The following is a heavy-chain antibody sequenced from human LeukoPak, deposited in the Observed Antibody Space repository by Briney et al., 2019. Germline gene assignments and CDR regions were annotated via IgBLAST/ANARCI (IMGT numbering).Heavy chain of an antibody. CDR1: GGSISRGSYY. CDR2: IYTSGST. V-gene: IGHV4-61*02. D-gene: IGHD4/OR15-4a*01. Sequence: SETLSLTCTVSGGSISRGSYYWSWIRQPAGKGLECIGRIYTSGSTNYNPSLKSRVTISVDTSKNQFSLKLSSVTAADTAVYYCARELTPYYYYYMDVWGKGTTVTVSS. J-gene: IGHJ6*03. CDR3: ARELTPYYYYYMDV.